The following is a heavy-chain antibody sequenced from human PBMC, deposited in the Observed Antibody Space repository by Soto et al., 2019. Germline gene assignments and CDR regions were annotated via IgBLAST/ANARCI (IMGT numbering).Heavy chain of an antibody. CDR1: GGSFTGYY. D-gene: IGHD2-15*01. CDR3: ARGQEGVVATH. Sequence: QVQLQQWGAGLLKPSETLSLTCAVNGGSFTGYYWSWVRQPPGKGLEWIGEIKDGGSTNYSPSLRSRVTISADTAKRQLSLKVTSVTAADTAVYYCARGQEGVVATHWDQGSLVIVSS. J-gene: IGHJ4*02. CDR2: IKDGGST. V-gene: IGHV4-34*01.